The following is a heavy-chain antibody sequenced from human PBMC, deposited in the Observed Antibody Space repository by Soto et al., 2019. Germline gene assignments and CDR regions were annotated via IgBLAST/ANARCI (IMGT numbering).Heavy chain of an antibody. CDR1: GFTFSSYA. V-gene: IGHV3-30-3*01. CDR2: ISYDGSNK. Sequence: GGSLRLSCAASGFTFSSYAMHWVRQAPGKGLEWVAVISYDGSNKYYADSVKGRFTISRDNSKNTLYLQMNSLRAEDTAVYYCARELWYNDAFDIWDQGTMVTVSS. J-gene: IGHJ3*02. CDR3: ARELWYNDAFDI. D-gene: IGHD5-18*01.